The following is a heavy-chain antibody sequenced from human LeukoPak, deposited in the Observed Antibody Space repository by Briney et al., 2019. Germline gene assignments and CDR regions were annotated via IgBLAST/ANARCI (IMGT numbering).Heavy chain of an antibody. D-gene: IGHD3-3*01. CDR3: AKGNYNYDFWSGHDY. J-gene: IGHJ4*02. Sequence: GGSLRLSCAASGFTFSSCAMSWFRQAPGKGLEWVSIISGSGGSTYHADSVKGRFTISRDNSKNTLHLQMNGLRPEDTAVYYCAKGNYNYDFWSGHDYWGQGTLVTVSS. CDR1: GFTFSSCA. V-gene: IGHV3-23*01. CDR2: ISGSGGST.